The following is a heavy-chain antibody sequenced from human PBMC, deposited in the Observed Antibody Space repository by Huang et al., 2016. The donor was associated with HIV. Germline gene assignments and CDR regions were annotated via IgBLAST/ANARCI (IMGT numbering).Heavy chain of an antibody. V-gene: IGHV4-39*01. J-gene: IGHJ6*02. CDR2: IYYSGST. CDR3: SRQDEKGYCAGDCSNHYYFGLDV. Sequence: QLQLQESGPGLVTPSETLSLTCTVSGVSISNSRYYWGWIRQPPGKGLEYIGSIYYSGSTYYNPYHKRRITMAIASSKNQFALKLNSVTAADTAVYYCSRQDEKGYCAGDCSNHYYFGLDVWGHGTTVTVS. CDR1: GVSISNSRYY. D-gene: IGHD2-21*02.